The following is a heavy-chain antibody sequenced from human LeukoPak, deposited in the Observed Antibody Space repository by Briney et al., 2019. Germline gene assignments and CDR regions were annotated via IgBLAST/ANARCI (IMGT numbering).Heavy chain of an antibody. CDR3: ARSIAARPIQFDY. D-gene: IGHD6-6*01. V-gene: IGHV5-51*01. Sequence: ESLKISCKGSGYSFTSYWIGWVRQMPGKGLEWMGIIYPGDSDTRYSPSFQGQVTISADKSISTAYLHWSSLKASDTAMYYCARSIAARPIQFDYWGQGTLVTVSS. J-gene: IGHJ4*02. CDR2: IYPGDSDT. CDR1: GYSFTSYW.